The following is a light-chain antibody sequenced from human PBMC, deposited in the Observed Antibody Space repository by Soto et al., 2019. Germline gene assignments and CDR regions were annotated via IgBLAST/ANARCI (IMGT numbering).Light chain of an antibody. CDR2: GAS. J-gene: IGKJ1*01. V-gene: IGKV3-20*01. Sequence: IVLTQSPGTLSLSPGERATLSCMASQSVSSNYLAWYQQKPGQAPRLLIYGASSRATGIPDRFSGSGSGTDFILTISRLEHEDFAVYYCQQHGSSPETFGQGTKVDIK. CDR3: QQHGSSPET. CDR1: QSVSSNY.